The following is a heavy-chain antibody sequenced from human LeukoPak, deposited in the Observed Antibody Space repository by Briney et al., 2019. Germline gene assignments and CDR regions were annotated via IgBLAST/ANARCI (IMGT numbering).Heavy chain of an antibody. CDR1: GSTFGSYV. CDR3: AIGPRQKRGLSTY. Sequence: GGSLRLSCAAAGSTFGSYVMSWVRQAPGKGLEWVSGISGSGTNTYYADSVKGRFTISRDNSKSTLYLQVDSLRVDDTAVYYCAIGPRQKRGLSTYWGQGALVTVSS. D-gene: IGHD3/OR15-3a*01. CDR2: ISGSGTNT. J-gene: IGHJ4*02. V-gene: IGHV3-23*01.